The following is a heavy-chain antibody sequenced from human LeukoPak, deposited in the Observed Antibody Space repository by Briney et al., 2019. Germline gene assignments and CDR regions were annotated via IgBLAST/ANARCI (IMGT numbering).Heavy chain of an antibody. CDR1: GFTVSSHY. V-gene: IGHV3-53*01. J-gene: IGHJ6*03. D-gene: IGHD6-6*01. CDR3: AKDYSSSSYYYYYMDV. Sequence: GGSLRLSCAASGFTVSSHYVSWVRQGPGKGLEWVSIIYSGGSTYYADSVRGRFTISRDNSKNTLYLQVNSLRAEDTAVYYCAKDYSSSSYYYYYMDVWGKGTTVTVSS. CDR2: IYSGGST.